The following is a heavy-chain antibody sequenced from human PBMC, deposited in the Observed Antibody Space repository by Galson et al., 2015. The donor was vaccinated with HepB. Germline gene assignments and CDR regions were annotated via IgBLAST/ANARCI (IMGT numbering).Heavy chain of an antibody. V-gene: IGHV3-23*01. CDR2: ISGSGGST. CDR1: GITFSSFA. CDR3: AKDQPYYYDSSGYFGY. Sequence: SLRLSCAAYGITFSSFAMSWVRQAPGKGLEWISAISGSGGSTYYADSVKGRFTISRDNSKNTLYLQMNSLRAEDTAVYYCAKDQPYYYDSSGYFGYWGQGTLVTVSS. D-gene: IGHD3-22*01. J-gene: IGHJ4*02.